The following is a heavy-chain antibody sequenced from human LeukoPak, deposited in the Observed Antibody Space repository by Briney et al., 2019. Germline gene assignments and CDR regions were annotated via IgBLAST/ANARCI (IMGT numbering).Heavy chain of an antibody. Sequence: GGSLRLSCVVSGFTFSTYWMHWVRQAPGKGLVWVSHINSDETTTNYADSVKGRFTISRDSAKNTLYLQMNSLRAEDTPVYYCVRDQGSSTRGVDYWGQGTLVTVSS. CDR2: INSDETTT. D-gene: IGHD3-10*01. CDR3: VRDQGSSTRGVDY. V-gene: IGHV3-74*01. CDR1: GFTFSTYW. J-gene: IGHJ4*02.